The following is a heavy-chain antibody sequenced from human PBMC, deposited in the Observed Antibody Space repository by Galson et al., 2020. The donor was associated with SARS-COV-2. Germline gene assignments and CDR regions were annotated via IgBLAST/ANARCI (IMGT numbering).Heavy chain of an antibody. CDR1: GYTLTELS. D-gene: IGHD3-3*01. CDR2: FDPEDGET. V-gene: IGHV1-24*01. Sequence: ASVKVSCKVSGYTLTELSMHWVRQAPGKGLEWMGGFDPEDGETIYAQKFQGRVTMTEDTSTDTAYMELSSLRSEDTAVYYCATGLLGVVTDPRYYYYYMDVWGKGTTVTVSS. CDR3: ATGLLGVVTDPRYYYYYMDV. J-gene: IGHJ6*03.